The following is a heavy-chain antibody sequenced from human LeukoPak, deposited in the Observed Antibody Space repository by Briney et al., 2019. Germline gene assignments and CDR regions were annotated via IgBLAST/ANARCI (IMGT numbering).Heavy chain of an antibody. Sequence: PSGTLSLTCAVSGASISSNNWWWSWVLQPPGKGLEWIGEIYHSGSTNYNPSLKSRVTMSVDKSKNQFSLKLSSVTAADTAVYYCAGAEPRGIIWYPYWGQGTLVTVSS. CDR1: GASISSNNW. D-gene: IGHD6-13*01. J-gene: IGHJ4*02. CDR2: IYHSGST. CDR3: AGAEPRGIIWYPY. V-gene: IGHV4-4*02.